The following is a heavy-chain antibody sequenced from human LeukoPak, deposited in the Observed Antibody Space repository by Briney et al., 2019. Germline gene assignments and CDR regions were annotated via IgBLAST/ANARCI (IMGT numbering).Heavy chain of an antibody. CDR2: ISTNGDRT. Sequence: GGSLRLSCAASGLTFSNYAMTWVRQAPGKGLEWVSSISTNGDRTYYADSVKGRFTVSRDNFKNTLYLQMNSLRAEDTALYYCARKLWHRNDCWGQGTLVTVSS. J-gene: IGHJ4*02. V-gene: IGHV3-23*01. CDR3: ARKLWHRNDC. CDR1: GLTFSNYA. D-gene: IGHD3-16*01.